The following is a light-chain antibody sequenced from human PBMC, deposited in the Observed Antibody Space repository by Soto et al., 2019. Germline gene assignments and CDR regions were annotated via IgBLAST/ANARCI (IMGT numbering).Light chain of an antibody. Sequence: DIQMTQSPSSLSASVGDRVTIACQASQDISKYLNWYQFRPGQAPKLLIYDASNLETGVPSRFRGSGYGPHFSLTITSLQPEDVATYYCQKYDNLLAITVGGGTKVQIK. CDR1: QDISKY. V-gene: IGKV1-33*01. CDR2: DAS. J-gene: IGKJ4*01. CDR3: QKYDNLLAIT.